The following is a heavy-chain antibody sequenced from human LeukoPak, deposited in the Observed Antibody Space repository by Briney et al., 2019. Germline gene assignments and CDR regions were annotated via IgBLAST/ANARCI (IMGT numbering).Heavy chain of an antibody. V-gene: IGHV4-59*08. CDR2: VHKTGSI. CDR1: GHSTSVYY. J-gene: IGHJ4*02. CDR3: TKYGGSPANYFDS. Sequence: SETLSLTCTVSGHSTSVYYWSWVRQPPGKGLEWIAFVHKTGSINYNPSLKSRATISMDTSNSQFSLHVNSVTAADTAVYYCTKYGGSPANYFDSWGPGTLVTVSP. D-gene: IGHD1-26*01.